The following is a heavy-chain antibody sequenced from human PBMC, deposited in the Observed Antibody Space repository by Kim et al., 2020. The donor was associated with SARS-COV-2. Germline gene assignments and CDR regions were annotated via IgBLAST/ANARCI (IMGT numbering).Heavy chain of an antibody. Sequence: GGSLRLSCAASGFTFSSYAMHWVRQAPGKGLEWVAVISYDGSNKYYADSVKGRFTISRDNSKNTLYLQMNSLRAEDTAVYYCARDDPDTLRYYYYGMDVWGQGTTVTVSS. CDR2: ISYDGSNK. J-gene: IGHJ6*02. CDR3: ARDDPDTLRYYYYGMDV. CDR1: GFTFSSYA. D-gene: IGHD2-2*02. V-gene: IGHV3-30*04.